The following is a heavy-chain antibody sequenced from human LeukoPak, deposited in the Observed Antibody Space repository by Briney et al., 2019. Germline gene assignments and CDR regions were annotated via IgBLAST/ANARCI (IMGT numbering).Heavy chain of an antibody. D-gene: IGHD3-3*01. Sequence: GGSLRLSCAASGFTFSSYAMSWVRQVPGKGLEWVSAISGSGGSTYYADSVKGRFTISRDNPKNTLYLQMNSLRAEDTAVYYCAKDPSLWRGGFDYWGQGTLVTVSS. CDR3: AKDPSLWRGGFDY. CDR2: ISGSGGST. V-gene: IGHV3-23*01. CDR1: GFTFSSYA. J-gene: IGHJ4*02.